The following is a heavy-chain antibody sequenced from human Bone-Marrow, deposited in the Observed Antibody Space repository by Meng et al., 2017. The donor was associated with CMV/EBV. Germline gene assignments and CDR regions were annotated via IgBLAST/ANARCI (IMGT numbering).Heavy chain of an antibody. Sequence: ASVKVSCKASAHTFNTYWVHWVRQAPGQGLEWMGWMNPNSGNTGYAQKFQGRVTITRNTSISTAYMELSSLRSEDTAVYYCARVQTDYDFWSGYYTGSIHYYGMDVWGQGTTVTVSS. CDR3: ARVQTDYDFWSGYYTGSIHYYGMDV. CDR2: MNPNSGNT. CDR1: AHTFNTYW. V-gene: IGHV1-8*03. D-gene: IGHD3-3*01. J-gene: IGHJ6*01.